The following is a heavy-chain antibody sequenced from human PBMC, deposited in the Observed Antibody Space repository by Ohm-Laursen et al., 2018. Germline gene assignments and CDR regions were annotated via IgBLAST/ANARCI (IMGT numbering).Heavy chain of an antibody. D-gene: IGHD4-17*01. Sequence: SLRLSCAASGFTFSSSLMTWVRQAPGKGLEFVSIISYDGSDKYYADSVKGRFTISRDNSKNTLYLQMNSLRAEDTAVYFCANTADYGVEDDYWGQGTLVTVSS. CDR3: ANTADYGVEDDY. CDR1: GFTFSSSL. J-gene: IGHJ4*02. V-gene: IGHV3-30*18. CDR2: ISYDGSDK.